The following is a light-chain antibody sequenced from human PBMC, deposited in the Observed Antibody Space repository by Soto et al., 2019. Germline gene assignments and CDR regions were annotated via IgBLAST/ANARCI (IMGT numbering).Light chain of an antibody. CDR3: QQYDNLIT. J-gene: IGKJ3*01. Sequence: DIQMTQSPSSLSASVGDRVTITCQASQDISNYLNWYQHKPGKAPKLLIYDASNLETGVPSRFSGSGSGTDFTFTISSLQPEDIATYYCQQYDNLITFGPGTKVDIK. V-gene: IGKV1-33*01. CDR1: QDISNY. CDR2: DAS.